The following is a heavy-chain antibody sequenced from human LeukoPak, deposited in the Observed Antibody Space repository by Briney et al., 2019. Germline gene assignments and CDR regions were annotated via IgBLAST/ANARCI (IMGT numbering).Heavy chain of an antibody. Sequence: GGSLRLSCAASGFTFSSYAMSWVRQAPGKGLEWVSAISGSGGSTYYADSVKGRFTISRDNSKNTLYLQMGSLRTEDMAVYFCARGATRYFDYWGQGILVTVSS. CDR3: ARGATRYFDY. V-gene: IGHV3-23*01. CDR2: ISGSGGST. D-gene: IGHD6-6*01. J-gene: IGHJ4*02. CDR1: GFTFSSYA.